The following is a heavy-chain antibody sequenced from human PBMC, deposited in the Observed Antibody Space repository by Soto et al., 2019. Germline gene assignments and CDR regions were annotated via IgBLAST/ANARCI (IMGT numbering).Heavy chain of an antibody. J-gene: IGHJ3*02. CDR1: GYTFTSYD. CDR3: ARGGTYYDFWSGYLNAFDI. V-gene: IGHV1-8*01. CDR2: MNPNSGNT. D-gene: IGHD3-3*01. Sequence: GASVKVSCKASGYTFTSYDINWVRQATGQGLEWMGWMNPNSGNTGYAQKFQGRVTMTRNTSISTAYMELSSLRSEDTAVYYCARGGTYYDFWSGYLNAFDIWGQGTMVTVS.